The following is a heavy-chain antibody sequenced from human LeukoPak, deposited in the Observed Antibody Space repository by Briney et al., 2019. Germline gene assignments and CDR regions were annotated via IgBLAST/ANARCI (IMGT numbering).Heavy chain of an antibody. J-gene: IGHJ4*02. D-gene: IGHD6-19*01. Sequence: GGSLRLSCAASGFTLSSYSMNWVRQAPGKGLEWVSSISSSSSYIYYANSVKGRFTISRDNAKNSLYLQMNSLRAEDTAVYYCARFSVTGIAVAGTNRFDYWGQGTLVTVSS. CDR1: GFTLSSYS. CDR3: ARFSVTGIAVAGTNRFDY. V-gene: IGHV3-21*01. CDR2: ISSSSSYI.